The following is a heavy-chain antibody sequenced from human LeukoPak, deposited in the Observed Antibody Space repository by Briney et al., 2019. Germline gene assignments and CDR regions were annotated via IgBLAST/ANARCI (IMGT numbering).Heavy chain of an antibody. CDR2: INPNSGGT. J-gene: IGHJ5*02. D-gene: IGHD3-10*01. CDR3: AREWLVRANWFDP. Sequence: GASVKVSCKASGYTFTGYYMHWVRQAPGQGLEWMGWINPNSGGTSYAQKFQGRVTMTRDTSISTAYMELSRLRSDDTAVYYCAREWLVRANWFDPWGQGTLVTVSS. V-gene: IGHV1-2*02. CDR1: GYTFTGYY.